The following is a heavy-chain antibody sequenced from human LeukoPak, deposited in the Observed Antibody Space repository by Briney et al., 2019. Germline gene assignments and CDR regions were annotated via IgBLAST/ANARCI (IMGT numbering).Heavy chain of an antibody. J-gene: IGHJ4*02. D-gene: IGHD6-19*01. CDR1: GGSISSSGYY. V-gene: IGHV4-39*01. CDR2: IYYSGST. CDR3: ARAGWFSTTWHFDY. Sequence: SETLSLTCTVSGGSISSSGYYWGWIRQPPGKGLEWIGTIYYSGSTYYNPSLKSRVSISVDTSKNQFSLRLNSVTAADTAVYYCARAGWFSTTWHFDYWGQGILVTVSS.